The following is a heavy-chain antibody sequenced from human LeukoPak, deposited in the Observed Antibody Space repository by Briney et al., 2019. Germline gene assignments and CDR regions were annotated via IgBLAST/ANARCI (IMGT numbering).Heavy chain of an antibody. V-gene: IGHV3-7*01. J-gene: IGHJ4*02. CDR1: GFGFSRNW. CDR3: AREDYDSSGGDY. CDR2: IKEDGSEK. D-gene: IGHD3-22*01. Sequence: PGGSLRLSCAAAGFGFSRNWMSWFRQAPGKGLEWVANIKEDGSEKYYVDSAKGRFTISRDNAKNSLFLQMNSLRAEDTAVYYCAREDYDSSGGDYWGQGNLVTVSS.